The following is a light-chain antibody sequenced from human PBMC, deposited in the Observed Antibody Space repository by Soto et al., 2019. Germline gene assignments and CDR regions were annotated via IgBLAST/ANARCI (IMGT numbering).Light chain of an antibody. CDR3: MQALQTRT. J-gene: IGKJ1*01. CDR1: QSLLHDNVYSY. CDR2: LGS. Sequence: DIVMTQSPLSLPVTPGEPASISCTSSQSLLHDNVYSYLDCYLQKPGQSPQLLIYLGSNRSSGVPDRFSGSGSGTDFTLKISRVEAEDVGVYYCMQALQTRTFGQGTKVDI. V-gene: IGKV2-28*01.